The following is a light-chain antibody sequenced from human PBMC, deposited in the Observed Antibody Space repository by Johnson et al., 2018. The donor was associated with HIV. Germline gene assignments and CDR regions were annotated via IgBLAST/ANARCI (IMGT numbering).Light chain of an antibody. CDR3: GTWDSNLSAYV. V-gene: IGLV1-51*02. CDR1: SSNTGRNY. CDR2: ENN. J-gene: IGLJ1*01. Sequence: QSVLTQPPSVSAAPGQKVTISCSGSSSNTGRNYVSWYQQLPGTAPKVLIYENNKRPSGIPDRFSGSKSGTSATLGITGLQTGDEADYYCGTWDSNLSAYVFGTGTKVTVL.